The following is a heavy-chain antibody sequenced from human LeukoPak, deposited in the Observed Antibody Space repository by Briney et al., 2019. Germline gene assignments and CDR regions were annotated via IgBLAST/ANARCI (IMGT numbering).Heavy chain of an antibody. J-gene: IGHJ5*02. CDR2: INPTSFGT. CDR3: ARFRGSGWYSFDL. Sequence: EASVNVSCKASGYTFTVYYIHWVRQAPGQGLEWMGWINPTSFGTKYEQKFQGRVTMTRDTSISTDYMELSDLRSDDTAVYYCARFRGSGWYSFDLWGQGTLVTVSS. CDR1: GYTFTVYY. V-gene: IGHV1-2*02. D-gene: IGHD6-19*01.